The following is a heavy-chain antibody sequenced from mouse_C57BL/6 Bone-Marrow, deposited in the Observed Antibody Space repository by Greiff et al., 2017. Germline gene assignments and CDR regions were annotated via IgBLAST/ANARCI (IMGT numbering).Heavy chain of an antibody. V-gene: IGHV5-6*01. Sequence: EVKVVESGGDLVKPGGSLKLSCAASGFTFSSYGMSWVRQTPDKRLEWVATISSGGSYTYYPDSVKGRFTISRDNAKNTLYLQMSSLKSEDTAMYYCARPNLLLRYFDYWGQGTTLTVSS. D-gene: IGHD1-1*01. CDR2: ISSGGSYT. CDR1: GFTFSSYG. CDR3: ARPNLLLRYFDY. J-gene: IGHJ2*01.